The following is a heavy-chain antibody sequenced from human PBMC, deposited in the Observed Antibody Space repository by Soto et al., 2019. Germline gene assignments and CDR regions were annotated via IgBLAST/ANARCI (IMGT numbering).Heavy chain of an antibody. D-gene: IGHD3-22*01. CDR2: ISYGGGTT. V-gene: IGHV3-23*01. CDR1: EFTFSNYA. J-gene: IGHJ4*02. Sequence: GGSLRLSCAASEFTFSNYAMSWVLQAPGKGLEWVSAISYGGGTTYYADSVKGRFTISRDNSKNTLYLQMNSLRVEDTAVYYCAKNPGYYYDSTGYHFDYWGQGALVTVSS. CDR3: AKNPGYYYDSTGYHFDY.